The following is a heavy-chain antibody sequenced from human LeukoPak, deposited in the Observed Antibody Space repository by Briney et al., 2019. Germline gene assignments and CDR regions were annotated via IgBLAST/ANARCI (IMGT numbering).Heavy chain of an antibody. Sequence: GGSLRLSCAASGFTFSSYAMHWVRQAPGKGLEWVSVISYDRSNKYYADSVKGRFTISRDNSKNTLYLQMNSLRAEDTAVYYCAREGTLGVYFDYWGQGTLVTVSS. CDR2: ISYDRSNK. CDR3: AREGTLGVYFDY. V-gene: IGHV3-30-3*01. CDR1: GFTFSSYA. J-gene: IGHJ4*02.